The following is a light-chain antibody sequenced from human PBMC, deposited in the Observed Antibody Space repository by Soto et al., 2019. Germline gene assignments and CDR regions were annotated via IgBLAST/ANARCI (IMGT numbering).Light chain of an antibody. J-gene: IGKJ1*01. V-gene: IGKV1-39*01. CDR2: AAS. CDR1: QSISSY. CDR3: QQSYNSPPT. Sequence: DIQMTQSPSSLSASVGDRVTITCRASQSISSYLNWYQQKPGKAPNLLIYAASTLQSGIPSRFSGSGSGTDFIFTISSLQPEDFATYFCQQSYNSPPTFGQGTKVDIK.